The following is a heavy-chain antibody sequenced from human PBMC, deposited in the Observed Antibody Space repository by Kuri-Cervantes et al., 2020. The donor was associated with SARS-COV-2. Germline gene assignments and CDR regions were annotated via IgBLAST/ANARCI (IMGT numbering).Heavy chain of an antibody. CDR1: GGSISSGGYY. CDR2: IYYSGST. J-gene: IGHJ4*02. D-gene: IGHD5-12*01. Sequence: SETLSLTFTVSGGSISSGGYYWSWIRQHPGKGLEWIGYIYYSGSTYYNPSLKSRVTISVDTSKNQFSLKLSSVTAADTAVYYCARCGSEEEYYFDYWGQGTLVTVSS. CDR3: ARCGSEEEYYFDY. V-gene: IGHV4-31*03.